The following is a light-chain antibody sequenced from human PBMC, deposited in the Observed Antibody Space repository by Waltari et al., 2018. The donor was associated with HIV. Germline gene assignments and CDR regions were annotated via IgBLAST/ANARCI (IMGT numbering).Light chain of an antibody. V-gene: IGKV1-12*01. CDR2: KTS. CDR3: LQAHSFPLT. Sequence: DIPMTQSPSSVSASVGDTVTITCRASQGVSVWLDWYQRRPGKAPKLLIHKTSRLYSGVPSRFSGSGSGSEFTLTINNLQPEDLATYYCLQAHSFPLTFGPGTTVEI. CDR1: QGVSVW. J-gene: IGKJ3*01.